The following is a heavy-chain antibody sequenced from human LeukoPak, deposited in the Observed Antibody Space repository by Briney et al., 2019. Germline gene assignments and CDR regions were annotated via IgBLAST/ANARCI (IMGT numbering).Heavy chain of an antibody. D-gene: IGHD6-19*01. CDR3: ARERLAFDI. Sequence: GGSLRLSCAASGFTFSSYAMSWVRQAPGKGLEWVAVIWYDGSNKYYADSVKGRFTISRDNSKNTLDLQMNSLRAEDTAVYYCARERLAFDIWGQGTMVTVSS. V-gene: IGHV3-33*08. CDR1: GFTFSSYA. CDR2: IWYDGSNK. J-gene: IGHJ3*02.